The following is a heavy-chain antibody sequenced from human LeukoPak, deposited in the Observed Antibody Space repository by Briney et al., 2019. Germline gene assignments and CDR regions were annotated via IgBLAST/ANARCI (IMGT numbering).Heavy chain of an antibody. CDR2: IYTSGST. Sequence: PSETLSLTCTVSGGSISSYYWSWIRQPAGKGLEWIGRIYTSGSTNYNSSLKSRVTMSVDTSKNQCSLKLSSVTAADTAVYYCALLGIYDKAFDNWGQGTMVTVSS. V-gene: IGHV4-4*07. CDR3: ALLGIYDKAFDN. CDR1: GGSISSYY. J-gene: IGHJ3*02. D-gene: IGHD3-22*01.